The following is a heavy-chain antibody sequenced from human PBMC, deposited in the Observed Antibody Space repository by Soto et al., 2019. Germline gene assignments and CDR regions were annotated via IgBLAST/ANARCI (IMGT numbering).Heavy chain of an antibody. Sequence: ASVKVSCKASGYTFTSYDISWVRQATGQGLEWMGWMSPSSGTTGFVQKFQGRVTVTRDTSISTAYMEVTSLTSEDTAVYYCARTIFGVATYYFDYWGQGTLVTVSS. D-gene: IGHD3-3*01. J-gene: IGHJ4*02. CDR3: ARTIFGVATYYFDY. CDR2: MSPSSGTT. V-gene: IGHV1-8*01. CDR1: GYTFTSYD.